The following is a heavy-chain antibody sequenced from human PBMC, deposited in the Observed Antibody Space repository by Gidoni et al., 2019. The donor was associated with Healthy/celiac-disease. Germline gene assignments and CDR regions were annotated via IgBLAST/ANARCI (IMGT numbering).Heavy chain of an antibody. Sequence: QVQLVQSGAEVKKPGSSVKVSCKASGGTFSSYAIRWVRQAPGQGLEWMGGIIPIFGTANYAQKFQGRVTITADKSTSTAYMELSSLRSEDTAVYYCARDRYRTDRTIQEGAMGVLYYYYMDVWGKGTTVTVSS. J-gene: IGHJ6*03. CDR2: IIPIFGTA. CDR3: ARDRYRTDRTIQEGAMGVLYYYYMDV. D-gene: IGHD2-8*02. V-gene: IGHV1-69*06. CDR1: GGTFSSYA.